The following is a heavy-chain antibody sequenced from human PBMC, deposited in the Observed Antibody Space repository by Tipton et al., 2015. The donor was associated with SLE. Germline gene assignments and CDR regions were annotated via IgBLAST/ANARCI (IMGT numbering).Heavy chain of an antibody. CDR1: GFTFDNYE. Sequence: GSLRLSCAASGFTFDNYEMNWVRQAPGKGLEWVSYISDRGTIMSYADSVKGRFTVSRDNAKKSLYLQLDSLRAEDTAVYYCARDRRWEYYYGIDVWGQGTTVTVTS. J-gene: IGHJ6*02. V-gene: IGHV3-48*03. D-gene: IGHD4-23*01. CDR3: ARDRRWEYYYGIDV. CDR2: ISDRGTIM.